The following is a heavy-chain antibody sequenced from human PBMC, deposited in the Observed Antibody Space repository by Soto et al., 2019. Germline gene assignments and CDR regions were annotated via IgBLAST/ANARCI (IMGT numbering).Heavy chain of an antibody. D-gene: IGHD3-16*01. CDR3: ARVWGYAFDY. J-gene: IGHJ4*02. CDR2: IYYSGST. Sequence: NTSETLSLTCTVSGGSIGSGSYYWGWIRQPPGKGLEWIGSIYYSGSTYYNPSLKSRVTISVDTSKNQFSLKLSSVTAADTAVYYCARVWGYAFDYWGQGTLVTVSS. V-gene: IGHV4-39*07. CDR1: GGSIGSGSYY.